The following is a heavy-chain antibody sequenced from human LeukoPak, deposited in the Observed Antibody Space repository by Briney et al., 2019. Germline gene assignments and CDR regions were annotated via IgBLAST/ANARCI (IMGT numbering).Heavy chain of an antibody. V-gene: IGHV3-11*04. D-gene: IGHD3-10*01. J-gene: IGHJ4*02. Sequence: PGGSLRLSCVASGFTFSDYYMSWIRQAPGKGLEWVSSISSSGGSIYYADSVKGRFTISRDNAKNSLYLQMNSLRPEDTAVYYCVRVSRGSGGYFDYWGQGTLVTVSS. CDR2: ISSSGGSI. CDR3: VRVSRGSGGYFDY. CDR1: GFTFSDYY.